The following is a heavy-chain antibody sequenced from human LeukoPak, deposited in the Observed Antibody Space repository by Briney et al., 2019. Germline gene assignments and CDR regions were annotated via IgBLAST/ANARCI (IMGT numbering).Heavy chain of an antibody. CDR2: ISHSGST. Sequence: SETLSLTCAVYGGSFSGYYWSWIRQPPGKGLEWIGEISHSGSTNYNPSLKSRVTISVDTSKNQFSLKLSSVTAADTAVYYCARRSRSGWYVCFDYWGQGTLVTVSS. J-gene: IGHJ4*02. CDR1: GGSFSGYY. CDR3: ARRSRSGWYVCFDY. V-gene: IGHV4-34*01. D-gene: IGHD6-19*01.